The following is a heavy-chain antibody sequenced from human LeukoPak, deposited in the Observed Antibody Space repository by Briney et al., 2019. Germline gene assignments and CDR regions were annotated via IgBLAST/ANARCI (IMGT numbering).Heavy chain of an antibody. CDR2: ISWNSGSK. CDR1: GFTFDDYA. D-gene: IGHD6-19*01. J-gene: IGHJ4*02. Sequence: SLRLSCAASGFTFDDYAMLWVRQAPGKGLEWVSSISWNSGSKVYADSVKGRFTISRDNAKNSLYLQMNSLRAEDTALYYCAKDSVAVAGTSYDYWGQGTLVTVSS. V-gene: IGHV3-9*01. CDR3: AKDSVAVAGTSYDY.